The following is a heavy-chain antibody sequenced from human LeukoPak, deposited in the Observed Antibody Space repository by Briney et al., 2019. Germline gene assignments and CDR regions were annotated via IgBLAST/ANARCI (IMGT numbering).Heavy chain of an antibody. J-gene: IGHJ4*02. CDR3: ARESGSSVDY. CDR1: GGTFSSYG. V-gene: IGHV1-8*02. CDR2: MNPNSGNT. D-gene: IGHD1-26*01. Sequence: ASVKVSCKASGGTFSSYGISWVRQATGQGLEWMGWMNPNSGNTGYAQKFQGRVTMTRNTSISTAYMELSSLRSEDTAVYYCARESGSSVDYWGQGTLVTVSS.